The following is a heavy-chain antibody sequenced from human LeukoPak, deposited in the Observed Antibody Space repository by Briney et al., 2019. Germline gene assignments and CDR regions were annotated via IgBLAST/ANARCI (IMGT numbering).Heavy chain of an antibody. CDR3: ARENYDSSGYYNNWFDP. CDR1: GYTFTSYA. CDR2: INTNTGNR. V-gene: IGHV7-4-1*01. Sequence: ASVKVSCKASGYTFTSYAMNWVRQAPGQGLEWMGWINTNTGNRTYAQGFTGRFVFSLDTSVSTAYLQICSLKAEDTAVYYCARENYDSSGYYNNWFDPWGQGTLVTVSS. J-gene: IGHJ5*02. D-gene: IGHD3-22*01.